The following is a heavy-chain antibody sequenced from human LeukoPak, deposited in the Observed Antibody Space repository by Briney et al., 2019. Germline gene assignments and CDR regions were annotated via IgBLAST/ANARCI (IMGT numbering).Heavy chain of an antibody. CDR3: ARRSRYYDFWSGYPY. Sequence: KSSETLSLTCAVYGGSFSGYYWSWIRQPPGKGLEWIGEINHSGSTNYNPSLKSRVTISVDTSKNQFSLKLSSVTAADTAVYYCARRSRYYDFWSGYPYWGQGTLVTVSS. J-gene: IGHJ4*02. CDR2: INHSGST. CDR1: GGSFSGYY. V-gene: IGHV4-34*01. D-gene: IGHD3-3*01.